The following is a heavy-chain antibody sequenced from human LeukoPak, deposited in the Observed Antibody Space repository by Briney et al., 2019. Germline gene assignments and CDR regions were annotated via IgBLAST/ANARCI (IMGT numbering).Heavy chain of an antibody. V-gene: IGHV4-34*01. D-gene: IGHD2-15*01. J-gene: IGHJ5*02. CDR1: GGSFSGYY. CDR3: ARDKGYCSGGSCIPKRNWFDP. Sequence: PSETLSLTCAVYGGSFSGYYWSWIRQPPGKGLEWIGEINHSGSTNYNPSLKSRVTISVDTSKNQFSLKLSSVTAADTAVYYCARDKGYCSGGSCIPKRNWFDPWGQGTLVTVSS. CDR2: INHSGST.